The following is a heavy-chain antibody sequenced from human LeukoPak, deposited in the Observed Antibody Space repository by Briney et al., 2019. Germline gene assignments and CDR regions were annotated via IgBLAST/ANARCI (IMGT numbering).Heavy chain of an antibody. Sequence: RGESLKISCEGSGYSFTSYWIGWVRQMPGKGLEWMGIIYPGDSDIKYSPSFQGQVTISADKSISTAYLQWSSLKASDTAMYYCATNTIVTAHDAFDIWGQGTMVTVSS. J-gene: IGHJ3*02. CDR1: GYSFTSYW. V-gene: IGHV5-51*01. CDR3: ATNTIVTAHDAFDI. CDR2: IYPGDSDI. D-gene: IGHD2-21*02.